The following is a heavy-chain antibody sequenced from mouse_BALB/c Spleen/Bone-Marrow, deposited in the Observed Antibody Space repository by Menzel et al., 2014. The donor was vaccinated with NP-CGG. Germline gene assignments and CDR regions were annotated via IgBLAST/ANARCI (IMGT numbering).Heavy chain of an antibody. Sequence: QVQLKESGAEFVMPGASVKMSCKASGYTFTDKWMHWVKQRPGQGLEWIGAIDNSDSYINYNQKFKGKASLTVDASSSTAYMHLSSLTSDDSAVYYCARGGHDFSLDYWGQGTSVIVSS. CDR1: GYTFTDKW. CDR3: ARGGHDFSLDY. CDR2: IDNSDSYI. J-gene: IGHJ4*01. D-gene: IGHD2-4*01. V-gene: IGHV1-69*01.